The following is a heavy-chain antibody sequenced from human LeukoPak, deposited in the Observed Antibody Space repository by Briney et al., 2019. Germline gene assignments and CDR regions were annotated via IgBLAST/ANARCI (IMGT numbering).Heavy chain of an antibody. V-gene: IGHV3-23*01. Sequence: GGSLRLSCVASVFTFSSSATTWVRDRPGERLWWVSSIIGNGDSTYYADSVKGRFTISRDNSNNTLYLQMNSLRAEDTAIYYCAKGSKATYDYWGQGPLVTVS. CDR1: VFTFSSSA. J-gene: IGHJ4*02. CDR2: IIGNGDST. CDR3: AKGSKATYDY.